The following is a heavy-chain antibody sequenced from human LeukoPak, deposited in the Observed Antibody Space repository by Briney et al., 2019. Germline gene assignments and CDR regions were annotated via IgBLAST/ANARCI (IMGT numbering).Heavy chain of an antibody. D-gene: IGHD6-19*01. CDR3: AKADTSGRYGDY. CDR2: IKDSGGST. V-gene: IGHV3-23*01. CDR1: GFTFRNYA. J-gene: IGHJ4*02. Sequence: GGSLRLSCAASGFTFRNYAMSWVRQAPGKGLEWVTTIKDSGGSTYYADSVKGRFTISRDNSKNTLYLQMNSLRAEDTAVYYCAKADTSGRYGDYWGQGTLVTVSS.